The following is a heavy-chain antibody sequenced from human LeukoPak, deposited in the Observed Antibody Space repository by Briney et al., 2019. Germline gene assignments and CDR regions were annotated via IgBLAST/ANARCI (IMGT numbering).Heavy chain of an antibody. V-gene: IGHV3-23*01. CDR3: AMPDLYCSGGSCQYYYYGMDV. J-gene: IGHJ6*02. D-gene: IGHD2-15*01. Sequence: GGSLRLSCAASGFTFSSYAMSWVRQAPGKGLEWVSAISGSGGSTYYADSVKGRFTISRDNSKNTPYLQMNSLRAEDTAVYYCAMPDLYCSGGSCQYYYYGMDVWGQGTTVTVSS. CDR1: GFTFSSYA. CDR2: ISGSGGST.